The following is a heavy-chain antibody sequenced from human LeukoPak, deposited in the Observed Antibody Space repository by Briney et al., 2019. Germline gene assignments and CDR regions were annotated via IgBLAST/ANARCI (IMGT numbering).Heavy chain of an antibody. V-gene: IGHV3-23*01. CDR3: TRDKSASSPREWFDP. Sequence: GGSLRLSCAASGFIFGSFAMSWVRQGPEKGLEWVATISPSGSATYYADSVKGRFTISRDNSQTTLYLQMNSLSAEDTALYHCTRDKSASSPREWFDPWGQGIVVTVSS. J-gene: IGHJ5*02. CDR2: ISPSGSAT. D-gene: IGHD6-6*01. CDR1: GFIFGSFA.